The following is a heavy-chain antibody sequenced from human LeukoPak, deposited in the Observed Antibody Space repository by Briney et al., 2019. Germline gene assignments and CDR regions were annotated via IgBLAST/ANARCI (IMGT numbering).Heavy chain of an antibody. CDR3: ARHHRQLHPGYYYYYGMDV. CDR1: EYSFTNCW. V-gene: IGHV5-51*01. J-gene: IGHJ6*02. CDR2: IYPENSYV. D-gene: IGHD6-6*01. Sequence: GESLKISCQGSEYSFTNCWIGWVRQKPGRGLEWMGLIYPENSYVRYSPSLQGQVIISVDKSIGTAYLQWNNLKASDTAMYYCARHHRQLHPGYYYYYGMDVWGQGTTVTVSS.